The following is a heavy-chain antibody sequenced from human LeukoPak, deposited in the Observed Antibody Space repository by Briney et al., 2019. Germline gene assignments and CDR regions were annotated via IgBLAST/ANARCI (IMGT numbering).Heavy chain of an antibody. V-gene: IGHV3-11*01. CDR2: ISSRATTI. CDR3: AGGYNGYDWSDY. CDR1: GLSLTDNY. D-gene: IGHD5-12*01. Sequence: GGSLRLSCAASGLSLTDNYMNWIRQAPGKGLEWIAYISSRATTIKHADSVKGRFTISRDTAKNTLYLHLNSLKSEDTALYFCAGGYNGYDWSDYWGQGALVTVSS. J-gene: IGHJ4*02.